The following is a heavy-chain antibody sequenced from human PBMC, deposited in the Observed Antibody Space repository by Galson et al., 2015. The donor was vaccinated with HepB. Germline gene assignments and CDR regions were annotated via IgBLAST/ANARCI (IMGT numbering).Heavy chain of an antibody. CDR3: ARDGSVAPSPINYYYYGMDV. CDR2: ISAYNGNT. J-gene: IGHJ6*02. CDR1: GYTFTSYG. D-gene: IGHD6-19*01. V-gene: IGHV1-18*01. Sequence: SVKVSCKASGYTFTSYGISWVRQAPGQGLEWMGWISAYNGNTNYAQKLQGRVTMTTDTSTSTAYMELRSLRSDDTAVYYCARDGSVAPSPINYYYYGMDVWGQGTTVTVSS.